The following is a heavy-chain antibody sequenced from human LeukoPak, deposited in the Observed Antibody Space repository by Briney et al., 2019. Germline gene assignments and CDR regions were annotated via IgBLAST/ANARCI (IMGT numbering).Heavy chain of an antibody. CDR1: GYTFTGYY. D-gene: IGHD3-3*01. V-gene: IGHV1-2*02. Sequence: ASVKVSCKASGYTFTGYYMHWVRQAPGQGLEWMGWINPNSGGTNYAQKFQGRVTMTRDTSISTAYMELSRLRSDDTAVYYCARAYDFWSGPGGYWGQGTLVTVSS. CDR2: INPNSGGT. CDR3: ARAYDFWSGPGGY. J-gene: IGHJ4*02.